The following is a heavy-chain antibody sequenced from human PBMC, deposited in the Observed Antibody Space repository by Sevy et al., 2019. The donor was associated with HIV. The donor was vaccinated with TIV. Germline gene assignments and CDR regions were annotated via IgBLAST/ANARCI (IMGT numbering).Heavy chain of an antibody. V-gene: IGHV1-2*02. CDR1: GYTFTGHY. Sequence: ASVKVSCKASGYTFTGHYLHWVRQAPGQVLEWMGWIDPISGGTKHAQNFKGRVTMARDTSISTAYMELSSLRFDDTAMYYCVRIRFQTGAFDSWGQGTLVTVSS. CDR3: VRIRFQTGAFDS. CDR2: IDPISGGT. D-gene: IGHD7-27*01. J-gene: IGHJ4*02.